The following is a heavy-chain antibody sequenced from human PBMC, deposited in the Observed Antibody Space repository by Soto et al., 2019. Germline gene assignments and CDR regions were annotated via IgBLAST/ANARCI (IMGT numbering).Heavy chain of an antibody. J-gene: IGHJ4*02. Sequence: EVQLLESGGGLVQPGGSLRVSCAASGFTFSSYAMTGVRQAPGKGLEWVSTISGSGVTSYYADSVKGRFTISRDKSKNTLYLQMNSLRAEDTAVYYCIRGGYWSFDYWGQGTLVTVSS. CDR1: GFTFSSYA. CDR3: IRGGYWSFDY. V-gene: IGHV3-23*01. D-gene: IGHD5-12*01. CDR2: ISGSGVTS.